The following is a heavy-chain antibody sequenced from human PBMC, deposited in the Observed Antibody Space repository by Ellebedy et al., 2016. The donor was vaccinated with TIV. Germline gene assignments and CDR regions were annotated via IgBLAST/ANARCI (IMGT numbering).Heavy chain of an antibody. Sequence: AASVKVSCKASGYTFTNYDINWVRQATGQGLEWMGWMNPNSGRTGYAQKFQGRVTMTRNNSITTAYMELSSLRSEDTAVYYCARGGFYYGSASYYPFDFWGQGTLITVSS. CDR3: ARGGFYYGSASYYPFDF. CDR1: GYTFTNYD. V-gene: IGHV1-8*01. D-gene: IGHD3-10*01. CDR2: MNPNSGRT. J-gene: IGHJ4*02.